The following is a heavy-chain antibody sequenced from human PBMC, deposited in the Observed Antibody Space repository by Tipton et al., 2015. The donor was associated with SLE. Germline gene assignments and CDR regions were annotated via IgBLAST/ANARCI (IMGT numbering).Heavy chain of an antibody. CDR3: ARDWGGSYNWFDP. J-gene: IGHJ5*02. CDR1: SGSISSGGYY. Sequence: TLSLTCTVSSGSISSGGYYWSWIRQHPGKGLEWIGYIYYSGTTYYNPSLKSRVSISIDTSKNQFSLRLSSVTAADTAVYYCARDWGGSYNWFDPWGQGTLVTVSS. D-gene: IGHD1-26*01. V-gene: IGHV4-31*03. CDR2: IYYSGTT.